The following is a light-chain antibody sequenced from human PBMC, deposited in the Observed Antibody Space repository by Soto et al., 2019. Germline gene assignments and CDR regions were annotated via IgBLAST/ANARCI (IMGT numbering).Light chain of an antibody. J-gene: IGLJ3*02. Sequence: QSALTQPASVSGSPGQSITFSYTGNSSNLGAGYDVHWYQQLPGAAPKLVIFGNRNRPSGVPERFSGSKSGTSASLAITGLQAEDEADYYCQAYDYSLTASVFGGGTKLTVL. V-gene: IGLV1-40*01. CDR1: SSNLGAGYD. CDR2: GNR. CDR3: QAYDYSLTASV.